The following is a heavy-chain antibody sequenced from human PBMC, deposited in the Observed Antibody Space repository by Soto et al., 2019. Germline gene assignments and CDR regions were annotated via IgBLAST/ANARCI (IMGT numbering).Heavy chain of an antibody. J-gene: IGHJ4*02. CDR1: GGSISSYY. CDR2: IYYSGST. D-gene: IGHD3-10*01. Sequence: QVQLQESGPGLVKPSETLSLTCTVSGGSISSYYWSWIRQPPGKGLEWIGYIYYSGSTNYNPSLKSRLTISVDTSKNQFSLKLNSMTAADTAVYYCARTETYGSGSYWGQGTLVTVSS. V-gene: IGHV4-59*01. CDR3: ARTETYGSGSY.